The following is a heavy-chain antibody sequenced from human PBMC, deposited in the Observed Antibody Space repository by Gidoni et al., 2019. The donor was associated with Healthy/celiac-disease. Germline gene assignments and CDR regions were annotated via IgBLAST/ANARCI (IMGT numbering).Heavy chain of an antibody. D-gene: IGHD3-22*01. Sequence: QFHLQQWAAGLLKPSVTLSLTCAVYGWSFSCYYCSWIRQPPGKGLEWIGEINNSGSTNYNPYLKSRVNISVDTSKNQFSLKLSSVTAADTAVYYWARARGVSSGYYFSNTFDYWGQGTLVTVSS. V-gene: IGHV4-34*01. CDR2: INNSGST. J-gene: IGHJ4*02. CDR1: GWSFSCYY. CDR3: ARARGVSSGYYFSNTFDY.